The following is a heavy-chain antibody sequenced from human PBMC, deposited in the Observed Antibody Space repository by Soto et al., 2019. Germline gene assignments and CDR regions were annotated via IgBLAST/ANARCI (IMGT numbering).Heavy chain of an antibody. D-gene: IGHD4-17*01. V-gene: IGHV1-69*13. J-gene: IGHJ4*02. Sequence: ASVKVSCKASGGTFSSYAISWVRQAPGQGLEWMGGIIPIFGTANYAQKFQGRVTITADESTSTAYMELSSLRSEDTAVYYCARGVDDYGDQITRVAYDYWGQGTLVTVSS. CDR1: GGTFSSYA. CDR2: IIPIFGTA. CDR3: ARGVDDYGDQITRVAYDY.